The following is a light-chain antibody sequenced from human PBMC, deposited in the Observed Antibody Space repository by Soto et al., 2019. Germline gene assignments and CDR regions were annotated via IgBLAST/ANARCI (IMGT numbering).Light chain of an antibody. CDR3: QQYKEWPLT. V-gene: IGKV3-15*01. J-gene: IGKJ4*01. CDR1: QSVGTT. Sequence: EIVVTQSPATLSVSPGERATLSCRASQSVGTTFAWYQQRPGQPPRLLIYGASTRATDIPARFSGSGSGTEFTLAISSLQAEDFALYYCQQYKEWPLTFGGGTKVEIK. CDR2: GAS.